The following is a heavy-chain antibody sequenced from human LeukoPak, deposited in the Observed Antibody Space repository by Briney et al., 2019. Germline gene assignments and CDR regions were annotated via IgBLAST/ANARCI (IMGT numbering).Heavy chain of an antibody. D-gene: IGHD6-13*01. CDR3: ARGGVIAAAGTWWSDY. V-gene: IGHV4-59*01. CDR2: IYYSGST. CDR1: GGSISSYY. Sequence: SETLSLTCTVSGGSISSYYWSWMRQPPGKGREWIGYIYYSGSTNYNPSLKSRVTISVDTSKNQFSLKLSSVTAADTAVYYCARGGVIAAAGTWWSDYWGQGTLVTVSS. J-gene: IGHJ4*02.